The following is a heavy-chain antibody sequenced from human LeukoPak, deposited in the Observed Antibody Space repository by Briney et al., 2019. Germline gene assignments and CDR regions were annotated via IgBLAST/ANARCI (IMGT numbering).Heavy chain of an antibody. CDR1: GGSFSGYY. Sequence: SETLSLTCAVYGGSFSGYYWSWTRQPPGKGLEWAGEINHSGSTNYNPSLKSRVTISVDTSKNQFSLKLSSVTAADTAVYYCARRRVRIYGVDYWGQGTLVTVSS. J-gene: IGHJ4*02. CDR2: INHSGST. V-gene: IGHV4-34*01. CDR3: ARRRVRIYGVDY. D-gene: IGHD1-14*01.